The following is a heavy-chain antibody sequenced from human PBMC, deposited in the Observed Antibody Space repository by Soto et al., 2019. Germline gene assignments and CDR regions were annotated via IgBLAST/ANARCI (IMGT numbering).Heavy chain of an antibody. D-gene: IGHD3-3*01. V-gene: IGHV4-34*01. CDR1: GGSFSGYY. J-gene: IGHJ5*02. CDR2: INHSGST. CDR3: AIEGIWSGYFNWFDP. Sequence: QVQLQQWGAGLLKPSETLSLTCAVYGGSFSGYYWSWIRQPPGKGLEWIGEINHSGSTNYNPSLKSRVTISVDTSKNQFSLKLSSVTAADTAVYYCAIEGIWSGYFNWFDPWGQGTLVTVSS.